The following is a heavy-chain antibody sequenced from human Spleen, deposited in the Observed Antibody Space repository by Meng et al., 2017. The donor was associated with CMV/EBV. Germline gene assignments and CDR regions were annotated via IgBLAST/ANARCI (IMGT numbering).Heavy chain of an antibody. CDR3: AKASKLYCSGPSCYAGPLDY. CDR1: GFTFSDYD. V-gene: IGHV3-33*06. J-gene: IGHJ4*02. CDR2: IWYDGSNK. Sequence: GGSLRLSCAASGFTFSDYDMHWVRQAPGKGLEWVAVIWYDGSNKYYADSVKGRFTISRDNSKNTLYPQMNSLRAEDTAVYYCAKASKLYCSGPSCYAGPLDYWGQGTLVTVSS. D-gene: IGHD2-2*01.